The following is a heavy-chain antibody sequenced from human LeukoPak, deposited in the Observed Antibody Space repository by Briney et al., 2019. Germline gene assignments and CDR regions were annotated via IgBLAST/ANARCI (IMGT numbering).Heavy chain of an antibody. Sequence: RASVKVSCKASGGTFNIYAITWVRQAPGQGLEWMGGIIPIFGTANYAQKFQGRVTITADKSTSTAYMELSSLRSEDTAVYYCARAHSSSSVAFDIWGQGTMVTVSS. V-gene: IGHV1-69*06. CDR2: IIPIFGTA. J-gene: IGHJ3*02. D-gene: IGHD6-6*01. CDR1: GGTFNIYA. CDR3: ARAHSSSSVAFDI.